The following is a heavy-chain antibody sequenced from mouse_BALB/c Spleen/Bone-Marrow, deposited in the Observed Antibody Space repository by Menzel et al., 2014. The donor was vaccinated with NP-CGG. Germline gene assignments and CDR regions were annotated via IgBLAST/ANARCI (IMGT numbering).Heavy chain of an antibody. CDR1: GYTFTDYA. CDR3: AREGPWFAF. Sequence: VQLQESGAELVRPGVSVRISCKGSGYTFTDYAMHRVKRSHAKSLEWIGVIGTYYGDATYNQKFKTKATMTVDKSSSTAYMELARLTSEDSALYYCAREGPWFAFWGQGTLVTVSA. J-gene: IGHJ3*01. CDR2: IGTYYGDA. V-gene: IGHV1S137*01.